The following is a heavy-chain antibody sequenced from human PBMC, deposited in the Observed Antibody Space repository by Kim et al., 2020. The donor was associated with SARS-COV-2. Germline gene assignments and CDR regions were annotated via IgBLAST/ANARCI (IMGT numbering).Heavy chain of an antibody. CDR2: IGTAGDP. Sequence: GGSLRLSCAASGFTFSSYDMHWVRQATGKGLEWVSAIGTAGDPYYPGSVKGRFTISRENAKNSLYLQMNSLRAGDTAVYYCARGQFSSSWGGWDYYYYGMDVWGQGTTVTVSS. D-gene: IGHD6-13*01. V-gene: IGHV3-13*05. J-gene: IGHJ6*02. CDR3: ARGQFSSSWGGWDYYYYGMDV. CDR1: GFTFSSYD.